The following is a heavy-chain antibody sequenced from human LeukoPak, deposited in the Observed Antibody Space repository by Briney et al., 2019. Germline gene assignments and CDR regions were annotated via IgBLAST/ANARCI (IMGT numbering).Heavy chain of an antibody. D-gene: IGHD2-2*01. Sequence: SETLSLTCTVSGGSVSSDNYYWTWIRQPPGKGLEWFGYISHSGRATYNPSLKSRVTMSIDTSKNQFSLKLSSVNAADTAVYYCARDFCSSTSCHFDYWGQGTLVTVSS. CDR2: ISHSGRA. J-gene: IGHJ4*02. V-gene: IGHV4-61*01. CDR3: ARDFCSSTSCHFDY. CDR1: GGSVSSDNYY.